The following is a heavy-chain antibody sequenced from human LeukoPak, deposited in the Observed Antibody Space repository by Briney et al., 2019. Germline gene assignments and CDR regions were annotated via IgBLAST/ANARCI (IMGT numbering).Heavy chain of an antibody. J-gene: IGHJ6*02. D-gene: IGHD3-16*01. CDR3: ARQGGYYYYGMDV. Sequence: ASVKVSCKASGYTFTSYALNWVRQAPGQGLEWMGRINTKTGNPTYAQGFTGRFVFSLDTSVSTAYLQISTLKAEDTAVYYCARQGGYYYYGMDVWAKGPRSPSP. CDR2: INTKTGNP. V-gene: IGHV7-4-1*02. CDR1: GYTFTSYA.